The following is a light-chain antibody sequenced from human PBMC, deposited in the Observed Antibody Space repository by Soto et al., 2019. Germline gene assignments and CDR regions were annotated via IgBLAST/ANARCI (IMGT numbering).Light chain of an antibody. J-gene: IGKJ2*01. V-gene: IGKV3-20*01. CDR2: GTS. Sequence: EIVLTQSPGTLSLSPGERATLSCRTSQNIISAYLAWYQQKPGQAPRLLISGTSTRATGIPDRFSGSGSGTEFTLTISTLEPEDFAVYYCQQYTSLPYPFGRGTKVEIK. CDR1: QNIISAY. CDR3: QQYTSLPYP.